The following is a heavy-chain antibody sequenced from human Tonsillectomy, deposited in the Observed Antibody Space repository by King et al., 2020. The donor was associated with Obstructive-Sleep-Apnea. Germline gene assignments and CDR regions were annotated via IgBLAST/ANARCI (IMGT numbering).Heavy chain of an antibody. V-gene: IGHV4-39*01. J-gene: IGHJ4*02. Sequence: QLQESGPGLVKHAETLSLTCTVSGGSISSSSFFWGCIRQPPGKGLWWFGHVYDSGTTYYNPSLKSRVTISVDTSKNQFSLKLTSVTAADTAVYYCARLFNGDYVVDYWGQGTLVTVSS. CDR1: GGSISSSSFF. D-gene: IGHD4-17*01. CDR2: VYDSGTT. CDR3: ARLFNGDYVVDY.